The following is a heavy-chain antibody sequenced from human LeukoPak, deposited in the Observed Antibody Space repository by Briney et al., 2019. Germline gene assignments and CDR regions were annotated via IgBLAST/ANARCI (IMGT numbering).Heavy chain of an antibody. CDR2: ITTTSRVM. D-gene: IGHD5-18*01. Sequence: GGSLRLSCAASGFTFSHYDFNWVRQAPGKGLEWVARITTTSRVMTYADSVKGRFTVSRDNAKNSLFLQMNSLRAEDTAVYYCARHLSGVTGYTYGRGIDYWGQGTLVTVSS. CDR1: GFTFSHYD. J-gene: IGHJ4*02. CDR3: ARHLSGVTGYTYGRGIDY. V-gene: IGHV3-48*01.